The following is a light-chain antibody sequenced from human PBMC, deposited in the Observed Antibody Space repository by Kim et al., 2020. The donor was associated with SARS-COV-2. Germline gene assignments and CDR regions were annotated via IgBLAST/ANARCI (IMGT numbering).Light chain of an antibody. V-gene: IGKV3-11*01. Sequence: SPGERATLACMASQSVSSYLAWYQQKPGQAPRLLIYDASNRATGIPARFSGSGSGTDFTLTISSLEPEDFAVYYCQQRSNWPRATFGQGTRLEIK. CDR1: QSVSSY. CDR2: DAS. J-gene: IGKJ5*01. CDR3: QQRSNWPRAT.